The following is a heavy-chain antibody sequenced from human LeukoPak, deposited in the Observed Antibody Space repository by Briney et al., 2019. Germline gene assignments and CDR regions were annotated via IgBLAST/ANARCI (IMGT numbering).Heavy chain of an antibody. CDR3: ARGSSSNSWYFDY. CDR2: TYYRSKWYN. CDR1: GDSVSSNSAT. D-gene: IGHD6-13*01. V-gene: IGHV6-1*01. J-gene: IGHJ4*02. Sequence: SQTLSLTCAISGDSVSSNSATWTWIRQSPSRGLEWLGRTYYRSKWYNDYAVSVKSRIVINPDTSKNQFSLQVNSVTPEDTAVYYCARGSSSNSWYFDYWGQGTLVTVSS.